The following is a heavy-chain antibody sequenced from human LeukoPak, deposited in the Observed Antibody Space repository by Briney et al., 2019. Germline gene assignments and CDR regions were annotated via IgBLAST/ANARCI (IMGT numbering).Heavy chain of an antibody. D-gene: IGHD3-3*01. V-gene: IGHV1-69*05. CDR2: IIPIFGTA. CDR1: GGTFSSYA. Sequence: ASVKVYCKASGGTFSSYAISWVRQAPGQGLEWMGRIIPIFGTANYAQKFQGRVTITTDESTSTAYMELSSLRSEDTAVYYCASIGVRYYDFWTGAFDIWGQGTMVTVSS. J-gene: IGHJ3*02. CDR3: ASIGVRYYDFWTGAFDI.